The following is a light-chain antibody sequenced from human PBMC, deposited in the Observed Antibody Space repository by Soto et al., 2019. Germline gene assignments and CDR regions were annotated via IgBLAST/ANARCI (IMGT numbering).Light chain of an antibody. CDR3: QQSYSAPLT. Sequence: DIQMTQSPSSLSASVGDRVTITCRASQSINTYLNWYQQKPGKAPKFLISAASSLQSGVPSRFSGSGSGTDFTLTISSLQPEDSATYYCQQSYSAPLTFGPGTKVAIK. CDR1: QSINTY. CDR2: AAS. J-gene: IGKJ3*01. V-gene: IGKV1-39*01.